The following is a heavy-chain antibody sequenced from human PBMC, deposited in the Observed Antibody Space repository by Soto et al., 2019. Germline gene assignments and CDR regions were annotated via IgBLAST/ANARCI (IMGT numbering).Heavy chain of an antibody. CDR3: ARSVPRKKFDA. CDR2: IYWDDEK. Sequence: QITLKESGPTLVKTTETLTLTCTFSGFSLSTRGVGVGWIRQPPGKALEWLALIYWDDEKRYSPSLSSRLTITNDTSSNQVVLTMTNMDPMDTATYFCARSVPRKKFDAWGQGSLVTVSS. CDR1: GFSLSTRGVG. V-gene: IGHV2-5*02. J-gene: IGHJ5*02.